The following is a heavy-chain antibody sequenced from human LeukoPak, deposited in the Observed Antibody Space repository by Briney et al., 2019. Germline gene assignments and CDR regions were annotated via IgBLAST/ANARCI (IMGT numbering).Heavy chain of an antibody. Sequence: SETLSLTCTVSGGSISSYYWSWIRQPAGKGLEWIGRIYTSGSTNYNPSLKSRVTMSVDTSKNQFSLKLSSVTAADTAVYYCARDADCSGGSCYFWYWGQGTLVTASS. CDR1: GGSISSYY. J-gene: IGHJ4*02. CDR2: IYTSGST. D-gene: IGHD2-15*01. V-gene: IGHV4-4*07. CDR3: ARDADCSGGSCYFWY.